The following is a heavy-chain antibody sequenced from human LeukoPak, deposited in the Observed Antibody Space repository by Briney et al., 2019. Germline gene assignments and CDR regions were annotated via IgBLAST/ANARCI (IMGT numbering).Heavy chain of an antibody. V-gene: IGHV4-59*01. Sequence: SETLSLTCAVSGGSINNYYWTWIRQPPGKGLEWIGNIYYSGSAKYSPSLNTRVTISIDTSKNQFSLKLSAVTAADTAVYYCARVWYGDPYCFDYWGQGTLVTVSS. CDR1: GGSINNYY. D-gene: IGHD4-17*01. CDR2: IYYSGSA. J-gene: IGHJ4*02. CDR3: ARVWYGDPYCFDY.